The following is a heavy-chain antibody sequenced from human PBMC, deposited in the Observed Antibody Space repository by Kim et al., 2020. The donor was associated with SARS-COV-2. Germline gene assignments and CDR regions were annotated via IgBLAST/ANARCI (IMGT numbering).Heavy chain of an antibody. CDR1: GESITRGGYY. Sequence: SETLSLTCTVSGESITRGGYYWGWVRQQPVKGLEWFGYIFYTGSTFYNPFLKSRASISVDPSENQFSLKLSSVTAADTAVYYCASYYDSSGVFDYWGQGTLVTVSS. D-gene: IGHD3-22*01. V-gene: IGHV4-31*03. CDR2: IFYTGST. J-gene: IGHJ4*02. CDR3: ASYYDSSGVFDY.